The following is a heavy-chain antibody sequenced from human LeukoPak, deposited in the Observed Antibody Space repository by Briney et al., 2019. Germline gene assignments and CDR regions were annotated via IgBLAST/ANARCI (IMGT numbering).Heavy chain of an antibody. CDR1: GYTFTGYY. J-gene: IGHJ3*02. Sequence: ASVKVSCKASGYTFTGYYMHWVRQAPGHGLEWMGRINPNSGGTNYAQKFQGRVTMTRDTSISTAYMELSRLRSDDTAVYYCAQYYYDSSGAFDIWGQGTMVTVSS. CDR2: INPNSGGT. V-gene: IGHV1-2*06. CDR3: AQYYYDSSGAFDI. D-gene: IGHD3-22*01.